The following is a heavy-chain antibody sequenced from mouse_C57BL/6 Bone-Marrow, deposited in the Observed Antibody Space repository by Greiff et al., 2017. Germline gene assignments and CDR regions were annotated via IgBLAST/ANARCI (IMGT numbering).Heavy chain of an antibody. CDR3: ARRDSITTVVNY. V-gene: IGHV1-64*01. D-gene: IGHD1-1*01. CDR2: IHPNSGST. CDR1: GYTFTSYW. Sequence: QVQLQQPGAELVKPAASVKLSCKASGYTFTSYWMHWVKQRPGQGLEWIGMIHPNSGSTNYNEKFKSKATLTVDKSSSTAYMQLSSLTSEDSAVYYCARRDSITTVVNYWGQGTTLTVSS. J-gene: IGHJ2*01.